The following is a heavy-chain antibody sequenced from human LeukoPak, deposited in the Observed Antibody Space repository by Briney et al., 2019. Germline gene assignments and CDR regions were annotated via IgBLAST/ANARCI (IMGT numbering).Heavy chain of an antibody. CDR1: GGSISSSSYY. CDR3: ARWGPEFGFDY. Sequence: PSETLSLTCTVSGGSISSSSYYWGWIRQPPGKGPEWIGSIYYSGSTYYNPSLKSRVTISVDTSKNQFSLKLSSVTAADTAVYYCARWGPEFGFDYWGQGTLVTVSS. D-gene: IGHD3-10*01. CDR2: IYYSGST. J-gene: IGHJ4*02. V-gene: IGHV4-39*01.